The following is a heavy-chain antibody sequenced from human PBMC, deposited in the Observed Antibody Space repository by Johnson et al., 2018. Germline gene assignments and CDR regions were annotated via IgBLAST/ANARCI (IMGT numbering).Heavy chain of an antibody. V-gene: IGHV1-8*01. D-gene: IGHD6-19*01. CDR1: GYTFTSYD. Sequence: QVQLVQSGAEVKKPGASVKVSCKASGYTFTSYDINWVRQATGQGLEWMGWMNPNSGNTGYAQKFQGRVTMTRNTSKSTAYMALSRRRPEDTAVYYCARGHSSGWYGVNAFDIWGQGTMVTVSS. CDR3: ARGHSSGWYGVNAFDI. CDR2: MNPNSGNT. J-gene: IGHJ3*02.